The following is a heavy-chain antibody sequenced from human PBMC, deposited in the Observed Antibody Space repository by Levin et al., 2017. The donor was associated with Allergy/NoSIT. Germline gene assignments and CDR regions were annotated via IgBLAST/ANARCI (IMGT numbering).Heavy chain of an antibody. CDR3: ARRRSKRGYGSGSYLFDY. Sequence: SETLSLTCTVSGGSISSSSYYWGWIRQPPGKGLEWIGSIYYSGSTYYNPSLKSRVTISVDTSKNQFSLKLSSVTAADTAVYYCARRRSKRGYGSGSYLFDYWGQGTLVTVSS. V-gene: IGHV4-39*01. CDR2: IYYSGST. J-gene: IGHJ4*02. CDR1: GGSISSSSYY. D-gene: IGHD3-10*01.